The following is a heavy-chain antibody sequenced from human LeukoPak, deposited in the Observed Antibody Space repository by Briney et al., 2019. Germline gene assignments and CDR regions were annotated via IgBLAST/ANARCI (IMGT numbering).Heavy chain of an antibody. CDR3: ARSRGKAFDI. Sequence: PGGSLRLSCAASGFTFSSYSMNWVRQAPGKGLEWVSSISSSSSYIYYADSVKGRSTISRDNAKNSLYLQMNSLRAEDTAVYYCARSRGKAFDIWGQGTMVTVSS. J-gene: IGHJ3*02. V-gene: IGHV3-21*01. CDR2: ISSSSSYI. CDR1: GFTFSSYS. D-gene: IGHD3-10*01.